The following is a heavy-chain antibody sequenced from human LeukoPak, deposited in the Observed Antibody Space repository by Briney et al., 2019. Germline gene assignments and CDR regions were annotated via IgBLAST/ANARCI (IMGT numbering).Heavy chain of an antibody. V-gene: IGHV1-18*04. CDR1: GYTFTSYG. CDR3: ARDERYFDRLLPFDY. J-gene: IGHJ4*02. D-gene: IGHD3-9*01. CDR2: ISAYNGNT. Sequence: GASVTVSCKASGYTFTSYGISWVRQAPGQGLEWMGWISAYNGNTNYAQKLQGRVTMTTDTSTSTAYMELRSLRSDDTAVYYCARDERYFDRLLPFDYWGQGTLVTVSS.